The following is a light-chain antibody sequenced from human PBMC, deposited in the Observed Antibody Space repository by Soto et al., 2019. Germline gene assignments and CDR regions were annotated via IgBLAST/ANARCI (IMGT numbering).Light chain of an antibody. CDR3: QQYGDSPPT. V-gene: IGKV3-20*01. CDR2: GTS. Sequence: EIVLTQSPGTLSLSPGESATLSCRASQSVSSNSLAWYRRNPGQPPSLLIYGTSTRATDIPRRFSGSGSGTDFTLTITRLEPEDFALYFCQQYGDSPPTFGQGTTVEVK. J-gene: IGKJ1*01. CDR1: QSVSSNS.